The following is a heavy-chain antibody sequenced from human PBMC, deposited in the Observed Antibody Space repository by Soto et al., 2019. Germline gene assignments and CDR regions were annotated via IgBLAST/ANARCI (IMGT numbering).Heavy chain of an antibody. CDR2: IIPIFGTA. V-gene: IGHV1-69*13. D-gene: IGHD3-10*01. CDR3: ASGGYYYGSGSSNYYYYYGMDV. CDR1: GGTFSSYA. J-gene: IGHJ6*02. Sequence: GASVKVSCKASGGTFSSYAISWVRQAPGQGLEWMGGIIPIFGTANYAQKFQGRVTITADESTSTAYMELSSLRSEDTAVYYCASGGYYYGSGSSNYYYYYGMDVWGQGTTVTVSS.